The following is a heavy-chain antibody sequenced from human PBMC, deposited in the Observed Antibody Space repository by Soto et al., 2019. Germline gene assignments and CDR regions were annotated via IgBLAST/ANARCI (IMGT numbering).Heavy chain of an antibody. V-gene: IGHV3-7*03. CDR3: ARLLLYSTSGRGWFDP. Sequence: DVQLVESGGGSVQPGGSLRLSCITSGFTFSKFWMSWVRQAPGKGLEWVANIKHDGSQSYYEDSVKGRFTISRDNAKNSLYLQVNSLRVDDTAVYFCARLLLYSTSGRGWFDPRGQGTLVTVSS. CDR2: IKHDGSQS. CDR1: GFTFSKFW. D-gene: IGHD2-2*02. J-gene: IGHJ5*02.